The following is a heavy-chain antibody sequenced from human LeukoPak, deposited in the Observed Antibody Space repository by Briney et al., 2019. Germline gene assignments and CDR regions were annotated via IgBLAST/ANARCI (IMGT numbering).Heavy chain of an antibody. CDR3: ARGGVFFDY. D-gene: IGHD3-10*01. V-gene: IGHV4-59*01. CDR2: IYYSGST. Sequence: SETLSLTCTVSGGSISSFYWSWIRRPPGKGLEWIGYIYYSGSTNYNPSLKSRVTISVDTSKNQFSLKLSSVTAADTAVYYCARGGVFFDYWGQGTLVTVPS. CDR1: GGSISSFY. J-gene: IGHJ4*02.